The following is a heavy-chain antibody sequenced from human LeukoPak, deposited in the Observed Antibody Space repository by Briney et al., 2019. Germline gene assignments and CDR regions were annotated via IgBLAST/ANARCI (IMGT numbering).Heavy chain of an antibody. D-gene: IGHD3-10*01. V-gene: IGHV3-30*02. CDR3: AKDARGDSYYYMDV. CDR1: GFTFRSYG. Sequence: GGSLRLSCAASGFTFRSYGMHWAPEAPGRAVEGGAFIRYDGSNKYYADSVKGRFTISRDNSKNTLYLQMNSLRAEDTAVYYCAKDARGDSYYYMDVWGKGTTVTVSS. CDR2: IRYDGSNK. J-gene: IGHJ6*03.